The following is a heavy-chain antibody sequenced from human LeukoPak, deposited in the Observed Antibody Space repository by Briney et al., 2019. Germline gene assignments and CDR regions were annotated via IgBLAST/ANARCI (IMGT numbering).Heavy chain of an antibody. CDR3: ARVGRWLQLQGPFDY. V-gene: IGHV3-30*01. Sequence: PGGSLRLSCAASGFTFSSYAMHWVRQAPGKGLEWVAVISYDGSNKYYADSVKGRFTISRDNSKNTLYLQMNSLRAEDTAVYYCARVGRWLQLQGPFDYWGQGTLVTVPS. CDR1: GFTFSSYA. D-gene: IGHD5-24*01. CDR2: ISYDGSNK. J-gene: IGHJ4*02.